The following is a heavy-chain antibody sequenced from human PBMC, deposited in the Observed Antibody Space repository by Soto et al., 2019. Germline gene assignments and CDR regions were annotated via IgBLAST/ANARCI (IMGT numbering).Heavy chain of an antibody. CDR1: GFSLSTSGMS. CDR3: VRMWHSLYYFDY. J-gene: IGHJ4*02. CDR2: IDWDDDK. V-gene: IGHV2-70*11. D-gene: IGHD2-21*01. Sequence: QSGPTLVNPTQTLTLTCTFSGFSLSTSGMSVSWIRQPPGKALEWLARIDWDDDKYYSTSLKTRLTISKDTSMNQVVLAMTNMDPVDTATYYCVRMWHSLYYFDYWGRGTLVTVSS.